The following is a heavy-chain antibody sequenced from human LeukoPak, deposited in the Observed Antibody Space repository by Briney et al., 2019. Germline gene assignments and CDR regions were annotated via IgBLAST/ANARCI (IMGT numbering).Heavy chain of an antibody. Sequence: TGGSLRLSCAASGFTFSSYSMNWVRQAPGKGLEWVSYISSSGNIIKYADSVRGRFTISRDNAKNSLYLQMSSLRDEDTAVYFCARGTVSDYWGQGTLVTVSS. CDR3: ARGTVSDY. J-gene: IGHJ4*02. V-gene: IGHV3-48*02. D-gene: IGHD4-11*01. CDR1: GFTFSSYS. CDR2: ISSSGNII.